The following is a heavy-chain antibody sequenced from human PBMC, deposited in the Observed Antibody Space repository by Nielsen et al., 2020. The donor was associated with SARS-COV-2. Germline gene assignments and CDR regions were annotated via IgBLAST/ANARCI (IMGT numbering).Heavy chain of an antibody. J-gene: IGHJ6*02. CDR2: IYYSGST. CDR1: GGSISSYY. CDR3: ARHRYYYYGMDV. V-gene: IGHV4-59*08. Sequence: ESLKISCTVSGGSISSYYWSWIRQPPGKGLEWIGYIYYSGSTNYNPSLKSRVTISVDTSKNQFSLKLSSVTAADTAVYYCARHRYYYYGMDVWGQGTTVTVSS.